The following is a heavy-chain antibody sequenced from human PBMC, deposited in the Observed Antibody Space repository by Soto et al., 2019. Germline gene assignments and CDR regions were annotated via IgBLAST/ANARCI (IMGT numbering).Heavy chain of an antibody. CDR1: GYTFTSYC. CDR2: ISAYNGNT. D-gene: IGHD3-10*01. V-gene: IGHV1-18*01. Sequence: ASVKVSCKASGYTFTSYCISWGRQAPGQGLEWMGWISAYNGNTNYAQKLQGRVTMTTDTSTSTAYMELRSLRSDDTAVYYCARTMVRGFWFDPWGQGTLVTVSS. CDR3: ARTMVRGFWFDP. J-gene: IGHJ5*02.